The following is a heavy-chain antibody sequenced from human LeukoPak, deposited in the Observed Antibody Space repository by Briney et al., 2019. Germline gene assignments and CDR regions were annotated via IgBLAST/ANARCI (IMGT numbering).Heavy chain of an antibody. J-gene: IGHJ4*02. CDR1: GFTVSNNY. D-gene: IGHD6-6*01. CDR3: ASLSLGHY. CDR2: IYSGGST. V-gene: IGHV3-53*01. Sequence: SGGSLRLSCAASGFTVSNNYMSWVRQAPGKGLEWVSVIYSGGSTYYADSVKGRFTISRDTPKNTLSLQMSSLRAEDTAVYYCASLSLGHYWGQGTLVTVSS.